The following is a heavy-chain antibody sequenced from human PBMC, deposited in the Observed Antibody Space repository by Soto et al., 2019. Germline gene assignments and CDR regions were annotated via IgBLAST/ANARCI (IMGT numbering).Heavy chain of an antibody. D-gene: IGHD3-3*01. CDR1: GGSISSSSYY. V-gene: IGHV4-39*01. J-gene: IGHJ4*02. CDR2: IYYSGST. CDR3: ARRGYDFWSGYIGY. Sequence: PSETLSLTCTVSGGSISSSSYYWGWIRQPPGKGLEWIGSIYYSGSTYYNPSLKSRVTISVDTSKNQFSLKLSSVTAADTAVYYCARRGYDFWSGYIGYWGQGTLVTVS.